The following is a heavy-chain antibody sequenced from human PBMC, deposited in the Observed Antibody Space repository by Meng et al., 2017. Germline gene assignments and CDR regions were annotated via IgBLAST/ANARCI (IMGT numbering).Heavy chain of an antibody. V-gene: IGHV3-74*01. D-gene: IGHD5-18*01. Sequence: GESLKISCAAPGFTFSSDWRHWVRQAPGKGLVGVSRINSDGSSTSYADSVKGRFTISRDNAPNTLYLQMNSLRAEDTAVYYCARDWNPWIQLWTTYYYYGMDVWGQGTTVTVSS. J-gene: IGHJ6*02. CDR3: ARDWNPWIQLWTTYYYYGMDV. CDR1: GFTFSSDW. CDR2: INSDGSST.